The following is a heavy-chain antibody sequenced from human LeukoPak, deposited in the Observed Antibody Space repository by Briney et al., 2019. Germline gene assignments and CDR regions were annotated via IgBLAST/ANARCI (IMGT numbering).Heavy chain of an antibody. D-gene: IGHD2-2*02. Sequence: GASVKVSCKASGGTFSSYAISWVRQAPGQGLEWMGRIIPILGIANYAQKFQGRVTITADKSTSTAYMELSSLRSEDTAVYYCARERDIVVVPAAIHYFDYWGQGTLVTVSS. J-gene: IGHJ4*02. V-gene: IGHV1-69*04. CDR3: ARERDIVVVPAAIHYFDY. CDR2: IIPILGIA. CDR1: GGTFSSYA.